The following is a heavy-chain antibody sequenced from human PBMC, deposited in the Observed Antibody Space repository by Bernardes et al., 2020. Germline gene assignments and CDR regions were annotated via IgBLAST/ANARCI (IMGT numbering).Heavy chain of an antibody. CDR3: ARDVVSSGWFDY. J-gene: IGHJ4*02. CDR1: GFTFSSYS. V-gene: IGHV3-21*01. Sequence: GSLRLSCAASGFTFSSYSMNWVRQAPGKGLEWVSSISSSSSYIYYADSVKGRFTISRDNAKNSLYLQMNSLRAEDTAVYYCARDVVSSGWFDYWGQGTLVTVSS. D-gene: IGHD6-19*01. CDR2: ISSSSSYI.